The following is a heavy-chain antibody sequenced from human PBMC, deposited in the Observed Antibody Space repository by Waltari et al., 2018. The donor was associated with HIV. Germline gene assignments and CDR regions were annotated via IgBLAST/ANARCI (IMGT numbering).Heavy chain of an antibody. J-gene: IGHJ4*02. CDR3: ARDSPAFSRGTEELDY. CDR1: GFTFSSYA. CDR2: IWHDAKNQ. Sequence: QVQLVESGGGVVQPGKSLRLSCAASGFTFSSYAMHWVRQAPGRGLGWVAVIWHDAKNQYYADSVQGRFTTSRDKSKNTLYLQMNSRRAEDTALYYCARDSPAFSRGTEELDYWGQGTLVTVSS. V-gene: IGHV3-33*01. D-gene: IGHD2-2*01.